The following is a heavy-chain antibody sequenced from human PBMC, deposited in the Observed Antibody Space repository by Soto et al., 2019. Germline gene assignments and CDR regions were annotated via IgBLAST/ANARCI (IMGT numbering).Heavy chain of an antibody. V-gene: IGHV3-48*01. CDR3: ARDPNIAAAGPYFDY. CDR1: GFTFSSYS. J-gene: IGHJ4*02. D-gene: IGHD6-13*01. CDR2: ISSSSSTI. Sequence: GGSLRLSCAASGFTFSSYSMNWVRQAPGKGLEWVSYISSSSSTIYYADSAKGRFTISRDNAKNSLYLQMNSLRAEDTAVYYCARDPNIAAAGPYFDYWGQGTLVTVSS.